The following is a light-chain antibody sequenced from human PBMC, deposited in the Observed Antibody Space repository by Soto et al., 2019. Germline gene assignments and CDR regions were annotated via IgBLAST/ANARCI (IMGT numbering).Light chain of an antibody. Sequence: EVGLTRSRATVSLSPGEGGTLAFRASQSVSSYLAWYEQKPGQAPRLLIYDASKRATGIPARFSGSGSGTDFTPTISRRAPEDFAVYYCQQRSNWRTVGPGTKVDIK. J-gene: IGKJ1*01. CDR1: QSVSSY. CDR2: DAS. CDR3: QQRSNWRT. V-gene: IGKV3-11*01.